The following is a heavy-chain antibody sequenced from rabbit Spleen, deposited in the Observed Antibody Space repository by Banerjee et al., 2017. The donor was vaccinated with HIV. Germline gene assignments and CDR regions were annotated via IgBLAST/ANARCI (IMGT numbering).Heavy chain of an antibody. J-gene: IGHJ4*01. Sequence: QQQLEESGGGLVKPEGSLTLTCKASGIDFSNYYYMCWVRQAPGKGLEWIACIYTSSGSTYYASWAKGRFTISKTSSTTVTLQLTSLTAADTATYFCARIPYGGGGYYFNLWGPG. D-gene: IGHD8-1*01. CDR3: ARIPYGGGGYYFNL. V-gene: IGHV1S45*01. CDR2: IYTSSGST. CDR1: GIDFSNYYY.